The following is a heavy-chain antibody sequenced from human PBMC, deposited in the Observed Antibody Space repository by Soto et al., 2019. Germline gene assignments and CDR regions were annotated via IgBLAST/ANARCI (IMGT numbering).Heavy chain of an antibody. Sequence: GGSLRLSCAASGFTFSDYYMSWIRQAPGKGLEWVSYISSSGSTIYYADSVKGRFTISRDNAQNSLYLQMNSLRAEDTAVYYCASTSSSEYFQHWGKGTLVTVSS. CDR1: GFTFSDYY. D-gene: IGHD2-2*01. V-gene: IGHV3-11*01. J-gene: IGHJ1*01. CDR2: ISSSGSTI. CDR3: ASTSSSEYFQH.